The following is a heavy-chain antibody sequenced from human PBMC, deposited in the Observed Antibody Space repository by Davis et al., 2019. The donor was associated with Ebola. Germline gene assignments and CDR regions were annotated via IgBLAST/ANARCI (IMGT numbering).Heavy chain of an antibody. CDR3: ARDSVLLWFRESPPDY. J-gene: IGHJ4*02. CDR2: ISAYNGNT. V-gene: IGHV1-18*01. Sequence: ASVKVSCKASGYTFTSYAISWVRQAPGQGLEWMGWISAYNGNTNYAQKLQGRVTMTTDTSTSTAYMELRSLRSDDTAVYYCARDSVLLWFRESPPDYWGQGTLVTVSS. D-gene: IGHD3-10*01. CDR1: GYTFTSYA.